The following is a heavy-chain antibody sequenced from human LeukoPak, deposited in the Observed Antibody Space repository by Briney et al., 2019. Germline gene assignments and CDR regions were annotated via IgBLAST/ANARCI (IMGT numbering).Heavy chain of an antibody. J-gene: IGHJ3*02. D-gene: IGHD2-15*01. CDR1: GGSISSYY. V-gene: IGHV4-59*01. CDR3: ARRGSGGRSFDI. Sequence: SETLSLTCTVSGGSISSYYWSWIRQPPGKGLEWIGYIYYSGSTNYNPSLKSRATISVDTSKNQFSLNLSSVTAADTAVYYCARRGSGGRSFDIWGQGTMVTVSS. CDR2: IYYSGST.